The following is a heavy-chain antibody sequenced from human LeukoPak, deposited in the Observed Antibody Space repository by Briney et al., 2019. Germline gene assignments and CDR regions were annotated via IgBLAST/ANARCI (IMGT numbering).Heavy chain of an antibody. CDR1: GFTVSSYY. J-gene: IGHJ4*02. Sequence: PGGSLRISCAASGFTVSSYYMSCVRQAPGKGLEWVSVIYSGGSTYYADSVKGRFTISRDNSKNTLYLQMNSLRAEDTAVYYCARARVPATATPTVRNHYWGQGTLVTVSS. CDR2: IYSGGST. D-gene: IGHD2-2*01. V-gene: IGHV3-66*02. CDR3: ARARVPATATPTVRNHY.